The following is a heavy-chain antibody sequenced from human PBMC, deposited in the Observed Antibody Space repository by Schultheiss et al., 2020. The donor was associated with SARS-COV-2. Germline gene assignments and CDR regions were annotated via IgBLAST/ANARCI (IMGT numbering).Heavy chain of an antibody. CDR3: AKDLDSSGYPLDY. CDR2: ISSSSSYT. J-gene: IGHJ4*02. V-gene: IGHV3-11*05. CDR1: GFTFSDYY. D-gene: IGHD3-22*01. Sequence: GESLKISCAASGFTFSDYYMSWIRQAPGKGLEWVSYISSSSSYTNYADSVKGRFTISRDNAKNSLYLQMNSLRAEDTAVYYCAKDLDSSGYPLDYWGQGTLVTVSS.